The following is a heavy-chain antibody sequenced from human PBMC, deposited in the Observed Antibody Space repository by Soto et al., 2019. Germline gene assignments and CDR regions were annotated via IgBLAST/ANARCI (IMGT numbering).Heavy chain of an antibody. V-gene: IGHV3-48*02. D-gene: IGHD3-10*01. CDR1: GFTFSSYS. CDR2: ISSSSSTI. CDR3: AREGYYGSGSYYNWNYYYGMDV. J-gene: IGHJ6*02. Sequence: PGGSLRLSCAASGFTFSSYSMNWVRQAPGKGLEWVSYISSSSSTIYYADSVKGRFTISRDNAKNSLYLQMNSLRDEDTAVYYCAREGYYGSGSYYNWNYYYGMDVWGQVTTVTVSS.